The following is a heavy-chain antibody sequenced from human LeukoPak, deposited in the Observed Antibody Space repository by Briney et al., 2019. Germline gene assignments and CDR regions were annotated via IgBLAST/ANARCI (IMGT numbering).Heavy chain of an antibody. CDR1: GYTFTGYY. V-gene: IGHV1-2*02. J-gene: IGHJ5*02. D-gene: IGHD1-7*01. CDR2: INPNSGGT. CDR3: ARAHNWNYVGWFDP. Sequence: ASVKVSCKASGYTFTGYYMHWVRQAPGQGLEWMGWINPNSGGTNYAQKFQGRVTMTRDTSISTAYMELSRLRSDDTAVYYCARAHNWNYVGWFDPWGQGTLVTVSS.